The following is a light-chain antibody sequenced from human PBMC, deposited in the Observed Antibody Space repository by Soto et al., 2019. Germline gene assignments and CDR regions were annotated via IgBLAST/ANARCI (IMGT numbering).Light chain of an antibody. J-gene: IGLJ2*01. CDR1: SSDVGGYDY. CDR2: EGN. CDR3: CAYAGSNTLV. V-gene: IGLV2-23*01. Sequence: QSVLTQPPSASGSPGQSVTISCTGTSSDVGGYDYVSWYQQHPGKAPKLMIYEGNKRPSGVSNRFSASKSGNTASLTISGLQAEDEADYYCCAYAGSNTLVFGGGTKVTVL.